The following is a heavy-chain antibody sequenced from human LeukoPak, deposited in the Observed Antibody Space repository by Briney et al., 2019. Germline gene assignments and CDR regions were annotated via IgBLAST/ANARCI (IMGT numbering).Heavy chain of an antibody. Sequence: SETLSLTCTVSGGSISSYYWSWIRLPAGKGLEWIGRIYTSGSTNYNPSLKSRVTMSVDTSKNQFSLRLSSVNAADTAVYFCAREGTSGGLNWLDPWGQGTLVTVSS. CDR1: GGSISSYY. CDR3: AREGTSGGLNWLDP. D-gene: IGHD3-10*01. J-gene: IGHJ5*02. V-gene: IGHV4-4*07. CDR2: IYTSGST.